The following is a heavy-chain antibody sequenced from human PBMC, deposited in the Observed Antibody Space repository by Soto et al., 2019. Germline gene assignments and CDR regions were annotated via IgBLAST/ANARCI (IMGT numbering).Heavy chain of an antibody. D-gene: IGHD6-19*01. J-gene: IGHJ3*01. CDR2: ISGSGGSA. Sequence: EVQLLESGGGLVGPGGSLRLSCAASGFTFSNYAMNWVRQAPGKGLECVSVISGSGGSAYYVDSVQGRFTISRDNSKNTLYMQMNSLRDEDTAIYYCVREGSGWNSRGSFDFWGRGTMVTVTS. CDR1: GFTFSNYA. CDR3: VREGSGWNSRGSFDF. V-gene: IGHV3-23*01.